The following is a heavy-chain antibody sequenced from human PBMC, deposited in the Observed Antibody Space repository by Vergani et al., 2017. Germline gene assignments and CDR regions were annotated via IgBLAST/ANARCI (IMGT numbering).Heavy chain of an antibody. J-gene: IGHJ4*02. CDR1: GGSLSSSSYY. D-gene: IGHD3-22*01. V-gene: IGHV4-39*01. CDR2: IYYSGTT. CDR3: ARRPNSSGYYYGFDY. Sequence: QLQLQESGPGLVKPSETLSLTCTVSGGSLSSSSYYWGWIRQPPGKGLEWIASIYYSGTTFYNPSLKSRVTISVNTSKNQFSLKLSSVTAADTAVYYCARRPNSSGYYYGFDYWGQGTLVTVSS.